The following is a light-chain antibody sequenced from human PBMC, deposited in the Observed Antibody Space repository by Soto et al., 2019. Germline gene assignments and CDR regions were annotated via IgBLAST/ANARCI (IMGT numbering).Light chain of an antibody. CDR2: DAS. Sequence: DIQMTQSPSSLSASVGDTVSVTCRASQSVGGWLAWYQQKPGEAPKLLIYDASALPRGVPSRFSGSGSGTKFTLTIASLQPDDFATYYCQQYETFSGTFGPGTKVDIK. CDR3: QQYETFSGT. CDR1: QSVGGW. V-gene: IGKV1-5*01. J-gene: IGKJ1*01.